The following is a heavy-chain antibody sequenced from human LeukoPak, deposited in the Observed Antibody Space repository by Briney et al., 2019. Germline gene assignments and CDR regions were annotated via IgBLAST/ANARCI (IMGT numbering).Heavy chain of an antibody. CDR3: ARGKLRFDP. Sequence: PGGSLRLSCAASGFTFSSYWMHWVRQTPGKGLVWVSRISTDGSITGYADSVKGRFTISRDNAKNSLYLQMNSLRAEDTAVYYCARGKLRFDPWGQGTLVTVSS. CDR1: GFTFSSYW. J-gene: IGHJ5*02. CDR2: ISTDGSIT. D-gene: IGHD4-23*01. V-gene: IGHV3-74*01.